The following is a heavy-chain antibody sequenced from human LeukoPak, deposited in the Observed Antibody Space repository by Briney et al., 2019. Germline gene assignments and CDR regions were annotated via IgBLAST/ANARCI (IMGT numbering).Heavy chain of an antibody. CDR1: GFTFSSYW. J-gene: IGHJ4*02. Sequence: GGSLRLSCAASGFTFSSYWMHWVRQAPGKGLVWVSRFNSDGITTSYADSVKGRFTISRDNSKNTLYLQMSSLRAGDTAVYYCAKSSYYDSSGYYRGYYFDYWGQGTLVTVSS. CDR3: AKSSYYDSSGYYRGYYFDY. D-gene: IGHD3-22*01. V-gene: IGHV3-74*01. CDR2: FNSDGITT.